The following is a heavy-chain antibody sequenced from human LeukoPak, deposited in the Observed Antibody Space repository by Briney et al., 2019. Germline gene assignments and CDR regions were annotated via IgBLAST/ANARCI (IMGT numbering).Heavy chain of an antibody. V-gene: IGHV1-18*01. D-gene: IGHD3-22*01. CDR1: GYTFNTYG. J-gene: IGHJ5*02. CDR3: VREGSLHDSGNHYLSWFDP. CDR2: ISAYNGDT. Sequence: ASVKVSCKPSGYTFNTYGIAWVRQAPGQGLEWMGWISAYNGDTNYAQNVQDRVTMTTDTSTTTAYMELRSLRFDDTAVYYCVREGSLHDSGNHYLSWFDPWGQGTLVTVSS.